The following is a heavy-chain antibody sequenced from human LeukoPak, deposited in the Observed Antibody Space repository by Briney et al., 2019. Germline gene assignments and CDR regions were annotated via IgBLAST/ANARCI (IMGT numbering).Heavy chain of an antibody. J-gene: IGHJ4*02. Sequence: PSQTLSLTCTVSGGSISSGGYYWSWIRQHPGKGLEWIGYIYYSGSTYYNPSLKSRVTISVDTSKNQFSLKLSSVTAADTAVYYCARGTSRDGYNYYFDYWGQGTLVTVSS. CDR2: IYYSGST. CDR3: ARGTSRDGYNYYFDY. D-gene: IGHD5-24*01. CDR1: GGSISSGGYY. V-gene: IGHV4-31*03.